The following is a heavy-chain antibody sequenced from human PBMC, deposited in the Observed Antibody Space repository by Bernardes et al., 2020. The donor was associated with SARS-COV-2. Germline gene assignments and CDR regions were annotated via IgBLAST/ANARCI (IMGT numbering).Heavy chain of an antibody. V-gene: IGHV3-21*05. CDR1: GFTFSSYG. Sequence: GGSLRLSCAASGFTFSSYGMHWVRQAPGKGLEWVSYISSSSSYTNYADSVKGRFTISRDDAKNSVYLQMDSLSVEDTAVYYCAPTTLVGTYYWGQGTLVTVSS. CDR3: APTTLVGTYY. CDR2: ISSSSSYT. D-gene: IGHD1-7*01. J-gene: IGHJ4*02.